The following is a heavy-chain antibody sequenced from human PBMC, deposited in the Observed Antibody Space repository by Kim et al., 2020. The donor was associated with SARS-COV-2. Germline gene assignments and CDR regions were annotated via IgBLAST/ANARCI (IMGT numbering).Heavy chain of an antibody. J-gene: IGHJ6*01. CDR2: IKGKATDK. D-gene: IGHD3-16*01. CDR1: GFTFSNDA. CDR3: SKTFDYGGCCRRYY. V-gene: IGHV3-21*03. Sequence: GGSLRLSCAASGFTFSNDAMNWVRQAPGKGLEWVSPIKGKATDKSSAYAVNGQCTISRANADSKHYLHMQSLRLKTEASAYYSKTFDYGGCCRRYY.